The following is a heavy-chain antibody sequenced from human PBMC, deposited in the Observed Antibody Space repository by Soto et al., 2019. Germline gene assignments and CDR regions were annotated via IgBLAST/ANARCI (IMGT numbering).Heavy chain of an antibody. Sequence: RRLSCVGSGFSFRDHSMNWVRQPPGKGLQRISYISSSSENIYYADSVKGRFTVSRDNAKNTLFLQINSLRDDDSAIYYCARLPKGSVVTGWGQGSLVTVSS. D-gene: IGHD2-21*02. V-gene: IGHV3-48*02. CDR3: ARLPKGSVVTG. CDR2: ISSSSENI. J-gene: IGHJ4*01. CDR1: GFSFRDHS.